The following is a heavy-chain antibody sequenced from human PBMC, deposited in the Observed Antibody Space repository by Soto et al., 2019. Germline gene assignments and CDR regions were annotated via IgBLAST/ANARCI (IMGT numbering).Heavy chain of an antibody. CDR2: IIPIFGTA. CDR3: ARGPYSSSWYY. CDR1: GGTFSSYA. J-gene: IGHJ4*02. V-gene: IGHV1-69*13. D-gene: IGHD6-13*01. Sequence: VASVKVSCKASGGTFSSYAISWVRQAPGQGLEWMGGIIPIFGTASYAQKFQGRVTITADESTSTAYMELSSLRSEDTAVYYCARGPYSSSWYYWGQGTLVTVSS.